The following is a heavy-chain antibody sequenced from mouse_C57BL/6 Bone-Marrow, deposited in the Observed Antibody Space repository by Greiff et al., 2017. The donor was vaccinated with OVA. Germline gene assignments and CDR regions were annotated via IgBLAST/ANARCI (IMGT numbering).Heavy chain of an antibody. CDR1: GYTFTGYE. J-gene: IGHJ2*01. V-gene: IGHV1-15*01. CDR3: TRRNWGYFDF. CDR2: IDPETGGT. Sequence: QVQLQQSGAELVRPGASVTLSCKASGYTFTGYEMHWVKQTPVHGLEWIGAIDPETGGTAYNQKFKGKAILTADKSSSTAYMELRSLTSEDSAVYYFTRRNWGYFDFWGRGTALTVSS. D-gene: IGHD4-1*01.